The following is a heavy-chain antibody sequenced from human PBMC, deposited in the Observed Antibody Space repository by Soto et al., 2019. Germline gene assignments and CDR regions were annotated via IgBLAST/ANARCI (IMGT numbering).Heavy chain of an antibody. V-gene: IGHV4-30-4*08. J-gene: IGHJ4*02. Sequence: TSETLSLTCTVSGVSISSGDYYWSWIRQHPGEGLEWIGYIYYTGNTYYNPSLKSRVTISLDSSKNQFSLKLSSVTAADTAVYYCAREIPVTSYSYFDYWGQGTLVTVSS. CDR3: AREIPVTSYSYFDY. CDR2: IYYTGNT. D-gene: IGHD4-17*01. CDR1: GVSISSGDYY.